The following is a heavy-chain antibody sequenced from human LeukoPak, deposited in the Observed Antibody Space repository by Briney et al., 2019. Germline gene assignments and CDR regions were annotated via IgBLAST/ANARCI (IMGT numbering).Heavy chain of an antibody. CDR3: AYWPLAVVITSDAFDI. Sequence: GGSLRLSCVGSGFTFRSHAMSWVRQAPEKGLEFVSGIYENGGTTYYADSVKGRFSISRDNSKNTLYLQMDSLRAEDTAVYYCAYWPLAVVITSDAFDIWGQGTMVTVSS. J-gene: IGHJ3*02. CDR2: IYENGGTT. V-gene: IGHV3-23*01. CDR1: GFTFRSHA. D-gene: IGHD3-22*01.